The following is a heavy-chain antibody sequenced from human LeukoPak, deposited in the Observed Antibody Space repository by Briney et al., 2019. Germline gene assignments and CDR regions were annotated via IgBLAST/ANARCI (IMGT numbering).Heavy chain of an antibody. CDR3: ARDGIAVYD. Sequence: SETLSLTCTVSGGSISSNYWSWIRQPPGKGLEWIGYISYSGSANYNPSLKSRVTISMDTSKNQFSLKLSSVTTADTAVYYCARDGIAVYDWGQGTLVTVSS. D-gene: IGHD6-19*01. CDR1: GGSISSNY. CDR2: ISYSGSA. J-gene: IGHJ4*02. V-gene: IGHV4-59*01.